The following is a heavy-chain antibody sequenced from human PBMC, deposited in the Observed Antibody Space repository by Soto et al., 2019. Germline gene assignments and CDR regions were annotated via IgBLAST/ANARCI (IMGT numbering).Heavy chain of an antibody. CDR3: SKDMDQAVAGKERYFQH. CDR2: ISWNSGSI. V-gene: IGHV3-9*01. J-gene: IGHJ1*01. Sequence: PGGSLRLSCAASGFTFDDYAMHWVRQAPGEGLEWVSGISWNSGSIGYADSVKGRFTISRDNAKNSLYLQMNSLRAEDTALYFCSKDMDQAVAGKERYFQHWGQGTLATVSS. D-gene: IGHD6-19*01. CDR1: GFTFDDYA.